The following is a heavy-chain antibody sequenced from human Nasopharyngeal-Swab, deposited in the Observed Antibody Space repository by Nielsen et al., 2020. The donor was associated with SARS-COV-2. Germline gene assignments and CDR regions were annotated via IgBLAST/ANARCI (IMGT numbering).Heavy chain of an antibody. D-gene: IGHD3-22*01. CDR1: GYTFTDYY. J-gene: IGHJ4*02. V-gene: IGHV1-2*02. Sequence: VSCKTSGYTFTDYYIHWVRQVPGQGPEWVGCINPDSGDTKYAQKFQGRVTVTRDTSRSTAYIQLSRLRSDDTAVYYCARDYYDNYDSDYWGQGTLVTVSS. CDR2: INPDSGDT. CDR3: ARDYYDNYDSDY.